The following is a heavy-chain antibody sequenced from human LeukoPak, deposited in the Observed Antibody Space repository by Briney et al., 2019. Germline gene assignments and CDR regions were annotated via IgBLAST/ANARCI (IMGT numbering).Heavy chain of an antibody. J-gene: IGHJ6*02. CDR2: ISSSSSYI. CDR1: GFTFSSYS. V-gene: IGHV3-21*01. Sequence: PGGSLRLSCAASGFTFSSYSMNWVRQAPGKGLEWVSSISSSSSYIYYADSVKGRFTISRDNAKNSLYLQMNSLRAEGTAVYYCARDVVRYCSGGSCYAWDYYYYGMDVWGQGTTVTVSS. D-gene: IGHD2-15*01. CDR3: ARDVVRYCSGGSCYAWDYYYYGMDV.